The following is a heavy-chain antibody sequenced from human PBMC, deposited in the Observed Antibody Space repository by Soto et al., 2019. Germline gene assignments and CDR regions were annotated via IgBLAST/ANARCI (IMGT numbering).Heavy chain of an antibody. CDR2: VTGSGGST. V-gene: IGHV3-23*01. D-gene: IGHD5-18*01. CDR3: AICTGIQLWVFNY. Sequence: GGSLRLSCAASGFRFSSYAMSWVRQAPGKGFEWVSTVTGSGGSTFYADSVKGRLSISRDNSKNTLYLQMNSLRAEDTAVYYCAICTGIQLWVFNYWGQGTPVTVSS. J-gene: IGHJ4*02. CDR1: GFRFSSYA.